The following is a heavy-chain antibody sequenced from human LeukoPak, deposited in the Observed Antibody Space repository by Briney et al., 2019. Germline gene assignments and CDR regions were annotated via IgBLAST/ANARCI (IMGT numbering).Heavy chain of an antibody. CDR2: IYYSGST. Sequence: SETLSLTCTVSGGSISSGSYYWSWIRQPPGKGLEWIGYIYYSGSTNYNPSLKSRVTISVDTSKNQFSLKLSSVTAADTAVYYCARGATIPNRSDYWGQGTLVTVSS. V-gene: IGHV4-61*01. CDR3: ARGATIPNRSDY. CDR1: GGSISSGSYY. J-gene: IGHJ4*02. D-gene: IGHD5-12*01.